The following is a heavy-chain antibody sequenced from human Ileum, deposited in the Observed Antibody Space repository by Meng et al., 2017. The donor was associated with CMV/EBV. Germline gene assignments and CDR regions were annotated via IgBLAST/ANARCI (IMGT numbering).Heavy chain of an antibody. CDR3: ARIIVSRGYSFDY. CDR2: INPNSGST. V-gene: IGHV1-2*02. Sequence: QVQLVQSVAEMKNPGASVKVSCKTSGYTFTNNIMNWVRQAPGQGLEWMGWINPNSGSTNYAQKFQGRVTMTRDTSISTAYMELNRLTSDDTAMYFCARIIVSRGYSFDYWGQGTLVTVSS. J-gene: IGHJ4*02. D-gene: IGHD5-18*01. CDR1: GYTFTNNI.